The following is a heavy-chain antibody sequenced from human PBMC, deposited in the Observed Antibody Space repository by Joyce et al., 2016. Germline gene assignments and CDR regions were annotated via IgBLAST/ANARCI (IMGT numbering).Heavy chain of an antibody. CDR1: GFTFGAYG. V-gene: IGHV3-33*01. CDR3: ARDGSHYEVDD. Sequence: QVQLVESGGGVVQPGGSLRLSCVASGFTFGAYGMHWVRQAPGNGLEWVAIMTTDGREKYYADSVKGRLTISRDNSKSTLYAQMNSLRVEDTAVYYCARDGSHYEVDDWGQGTLVTVSS. J-gene: IGHJ4*02. D-gene: IGHD1-26*01. CDR2: MTTDGREK.